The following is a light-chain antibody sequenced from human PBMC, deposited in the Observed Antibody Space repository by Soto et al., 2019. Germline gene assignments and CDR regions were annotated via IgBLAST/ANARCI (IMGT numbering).Light chain of an antibody. CDR2: GNS. V-gene: IGLV1-40*01. J-gene: IGLJ3*02. Sequence: QAVVTQPPSVSGAPWQRVTISCTGSSSNIGAGYDVHWYQQLPGTAPKLLIYGNSNRPSGVPDRFSGSKSGTSASLAITGLQAEDEADYYCQSYDSSLSGSVFGGGTKLTVL. CDR1: SSNIGAGYD. CDR3: QSYDSSLSGSV.